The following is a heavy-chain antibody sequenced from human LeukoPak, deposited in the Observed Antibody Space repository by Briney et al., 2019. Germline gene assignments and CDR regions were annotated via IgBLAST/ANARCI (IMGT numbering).Heavy chain of an antibody. D-gene: IGHD4-11*01. J-gene: IGHJ5*02. CDR2: IYYSGST. CDR1: GGSISSSSYY. Sequence: PSETLSLTCTVSGGSISSSSYYWGWIRQPPGKGLEWIGNIYYSGSTYYNPSLKSRVTISVDTSKNQFSLKLSSVTAADTAVYYCALLMTTRGDWFDPWGQGTLVTVSS. CDR3: ALLMTTRGDWFDP. V-gene: IGHV4-39*01.